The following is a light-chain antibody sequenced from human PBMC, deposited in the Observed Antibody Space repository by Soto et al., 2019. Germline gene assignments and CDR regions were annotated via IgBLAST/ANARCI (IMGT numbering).Light chain of an antibody. V-gene: IGLV2-14*01. Sequence: QSALTQPASVSGSTGQSITISCTGTSSDVGGYNYVSWYQQHPGKAPKLMIYDVSNRPSGVSNRVSGSKSGNTASLTISGLQAEDEADYYCSSYTSSSTYYVFGTGTKVTVL. CDR2: DVS. J-gene: IGLJ1*01. CDR3: SSYTSSSTYYV. CDR1: SSDVGGYNY.